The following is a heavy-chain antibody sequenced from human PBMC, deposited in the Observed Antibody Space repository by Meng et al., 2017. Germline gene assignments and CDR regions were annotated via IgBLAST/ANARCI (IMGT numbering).Heavy chain of an antibody. CDR2: ISAYNGNT. V-gene: IGHV1-18*01. J-gene: IGHJ4*02. CDR3: ARAALYFDF. Sequence: QVQLVQSGPEVKKPGASLKVSCKTSGYTFTNYGITWVRQAPGQGLEWMGWISAYNGNTNHAQKFRGRLTMTTDTSTNTAYMELRSLTSDDTAVYYCARAALYFDFWGLGTLVTVSS. CDR1: GYTFTNYG.